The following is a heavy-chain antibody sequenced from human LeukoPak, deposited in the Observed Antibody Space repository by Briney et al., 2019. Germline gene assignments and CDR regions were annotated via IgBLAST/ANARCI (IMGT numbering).Heavy chain of an antibody. CDR1: GYIFSDYY. Sequence: APVKVSCKASGYIFSDYYIHWVRQAPGQGLEWMGWINANSGDTKYAQKFQGRVTMTRDTSISTAYMELSRLRSDDTAMYYCAREISGYSDYWGQGTLVTVSS. V-gene: IGHV1-2*02. CDR2: INANSGDT. J-gene: IGHJ4*02. CDR3: AREISGYSDY. D-gene: IGHD3-22*01.